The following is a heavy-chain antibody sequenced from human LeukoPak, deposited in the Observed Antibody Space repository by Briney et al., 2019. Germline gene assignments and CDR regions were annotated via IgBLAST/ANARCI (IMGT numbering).Heavy chain of an antibody. CDR3: ARPGYCSGGSCYSTFDY. CDR1: GGSISSSSYY. CDR2: IYYSGST. V-gene: IGHV4-39*01. J-gene: IGHJ4*02. Sequence: SETLSLTCTVPGGSISSSSYYWGWSRQPPGKGLEWIGSIYYSGSTYYNPSLKSRVTISVDTSKNQFSLKLSSVTAADTAVYYCARPGYCSGGSCYSTFDYWGQGTLVTVSS. D-gene: IGHD2-15*01.